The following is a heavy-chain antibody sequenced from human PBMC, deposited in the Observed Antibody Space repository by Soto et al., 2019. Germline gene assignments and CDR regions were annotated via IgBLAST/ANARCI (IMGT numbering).Heavy chain of an antibody. Sequence: ASVKVSCKASGYTFTGYYMHWVRQAPGQGLEWMGWINPNSGGTNYAQKFQGWVTMTRDTSISTAYMELSRLRSDDTAVYYCARARPHRYSSGWLYYYYYYGMDVWGQGTTVTVSS. V-gene: IGHV1-2*04. CDR3: ARARPHRYSSGWLYYYYYYGMDV. CDR1: GYTFTGYY. D-gene: IGHD6-19*01. J-gene: IGHJ6*02. CDR2: INPNSGGT.